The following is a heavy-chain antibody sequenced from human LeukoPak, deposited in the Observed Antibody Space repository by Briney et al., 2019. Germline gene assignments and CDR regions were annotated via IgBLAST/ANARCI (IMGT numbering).Heavy chain of an antibody. CDR3: ARDSSYSSGLYYFDY. Sequence: SETLSLTCAVYGGSFSDYYWNWVRQPPGKGLEWIGEINHSGSTNYNPSLKSRVTISVDTSKNQFSLKLSSVTAADTAVYYCARDSSYSSGLYYFDYWGQGTLVTVSS. CDR2: INHSGST. V-gene: IGHV4-34*01. CDR1: GGSFSDYY. J-gene: IGHJ4*02. D-gene: IGHD6-19*01.